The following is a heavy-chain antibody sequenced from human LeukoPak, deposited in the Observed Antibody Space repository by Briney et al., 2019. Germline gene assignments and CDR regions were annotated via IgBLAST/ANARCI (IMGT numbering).Heavy chain of an antibody. V-gene: IGHV4-59*01. CDR2: IYYSGST. J-gene: IGHJ5*02. Sequence: SETLSLTCTVAGGSISSYYWSWIRQPPGKGLEWIGYIYYSGSTNYNPSLKSRVTISVDTSKNQFSLKLSSVTAADTAVYYCAGGHRNWLLSWFDPWGRGTLVTVSS. CDR3: AGGHRNWLLSWFDP. CDR1: GGSISSYY. D-gene: IGHD3-9*01.